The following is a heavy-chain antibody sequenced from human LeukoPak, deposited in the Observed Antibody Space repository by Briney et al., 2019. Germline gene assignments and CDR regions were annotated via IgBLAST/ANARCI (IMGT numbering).Heavy chain of an antibody. CDR2: INSDGSST. Sequence: GGSLRLSCAASGFTFSSYWMHCVRPAPGKGLVWVSRINSDGSSTFYADSVKGRFTVSRDYAKNTLYLQMNSLRAEDTAVYYCARGGCSDGSGCYNWGQGTLVTVSS. J-gene: IGHJ4*02. CDR3: ARGGCSDGSGCYN. CDR1: GFTFSSYW. V-gene: IGHV3-74*01. D-gene: IGHD3-22*01.